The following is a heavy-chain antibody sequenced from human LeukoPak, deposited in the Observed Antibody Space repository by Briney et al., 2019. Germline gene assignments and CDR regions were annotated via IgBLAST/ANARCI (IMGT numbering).Heavy chain of an antibody. Sequence: SETLSLTCTVSGGSISSYYWSWIRQPPGKGLEWIGYIYYSGSTNYNPSLKSRVTISVDASKNQFSLKLSSVTAADTAVYYCARVYDSRAYYFDYWGQGTLVTVSS. J-gene: IGHJ4*02. CDR2: IYYSGST. V-gene: IGHV4-59*01. CDR3: ARVYDSRAYYFDY. CDR1: GGSISSYY. D-gene: IGHD3-22*01.